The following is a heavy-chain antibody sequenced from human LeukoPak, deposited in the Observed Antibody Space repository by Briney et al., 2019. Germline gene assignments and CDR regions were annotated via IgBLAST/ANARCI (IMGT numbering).Heavy chain of an antibody. Sequence: GESLKISCKGSGYSFTSYRIGWVRQMPGKGLEWMGIIYPGDSDTSYSPSFQGQVTISADKSISTAYLQWSSLKASDTAMYYCARHIRPCGGDCTDAFDIWGQGTMVTVSS. CDR2: IYPGDSDT. J-gene: IGHJ3*02. CDR3: ARHIRPCGGDCTDAFDI. D-gene: IGHD2-21*02. CDR1: GYSFTSYR. V-gene: IGHV5-51*01.